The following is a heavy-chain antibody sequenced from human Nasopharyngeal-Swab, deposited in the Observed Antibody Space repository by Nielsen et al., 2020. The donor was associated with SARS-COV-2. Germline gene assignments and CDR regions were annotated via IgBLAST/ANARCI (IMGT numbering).Heavy chain of an antibody. CDR1: GGSVSSGSYY. Sequence: SETLSLTCSVSGGSVSSGSYYWSWIRQPPGKGLEWIGNISYSGSTNYKPSLKSRVTISVATSKNQFPLKVNSVTAADTAVYYCARDPLGYMDVWGKGTTVTVTS. J-gene: IGHJ6*03. CDR3: ARDPLGYMDV. V-gene: IGHV4-61*01. CDR2: ISYSGST. D-gene: IGHD7-27*01.